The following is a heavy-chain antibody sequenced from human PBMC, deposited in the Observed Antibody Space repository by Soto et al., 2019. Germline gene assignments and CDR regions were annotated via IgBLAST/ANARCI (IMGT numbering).Heavy chain of an antibody. Sequence: QLQLQESGPGLVKPSETLSLTCTVSGGSISSSSYYWGWIRQPPGKGLEWIGSIYYSGSTYYNPSLKSRVTISVDTSKNQFSLKLSSVTAADTAVYYCVRNSSGYSYFDYWGQGTLVTVSS. D-gene: IGHD3-22*01. CDR1: GGSISSSSYY. CDR3: VRNSSGYSYFDY. CDR2: IYYSGST. J-gene: IGHJ4*02. V-gene: IGHV4-39*01.